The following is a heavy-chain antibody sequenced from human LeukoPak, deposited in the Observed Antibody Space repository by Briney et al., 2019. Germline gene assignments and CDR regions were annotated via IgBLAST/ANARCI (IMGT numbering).Heavy chain of an antibody. CDR2: INHSGST. CDR3: ASQQQEVATFDY. Sequence: PSETLSLTCAVYGGSFSGYYWSWIRQPPGKGLEWIGEINHSGSTNYNPSLKSRVTISVDTSKNQFSLKLSSVTAADTAVYYCASQQQEVATFDYWGQGTLVTVSS. D-gene: IGHD6-13*01. V-gene: IGHV4-34*01. J-gene: IGHJ4*02. CDR1: GGSFSGYY.